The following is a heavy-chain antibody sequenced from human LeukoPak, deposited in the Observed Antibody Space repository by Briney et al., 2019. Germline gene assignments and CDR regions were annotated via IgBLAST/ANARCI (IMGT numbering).Heavy chain of an antibody. CDR2: INHSGST. J-gene: IGHJ3*02. D-gene: IGHD2-2*02. CDR1: GGSFSGYY. CDR3: GRYTVSLRAFDI. Sequence: SETLSLTCAVYGGSFSGYYWSWIRQPPGKGLEWIGEINHSGSTNYNPSLKSRVTISIDTPNNQFSLRLQSVTAADTAVYCCGRYTVSLRAFDIWGQGTMVAVSS. V-gene: IGHV4-34*01.